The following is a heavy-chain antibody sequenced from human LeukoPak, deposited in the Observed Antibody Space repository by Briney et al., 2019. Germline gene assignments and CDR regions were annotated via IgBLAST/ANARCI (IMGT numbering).Heavy chain of an antibody. CDR2: VYYTGST. CDR1: GGSVSNYC. Sequence: KASETLSLTCSVSGGSVSNYCWSWIRQPPGKGLEWTGYVYYTGSTNYNPSLKSRVTMFEDKSKNQFSLRLYSVTVADTAVYYCARHFAYSSSSYFDYWGQGSLVTVSS. J-gene: IGHJ4*02. V-gene: IGHV4-59*08. D-gene: IGHD6-6*01. CDR3: ARHFAYSSSSYFDY.